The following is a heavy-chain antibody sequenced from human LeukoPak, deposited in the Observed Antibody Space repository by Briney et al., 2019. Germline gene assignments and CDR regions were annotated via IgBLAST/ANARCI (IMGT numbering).Heavy chain of an antibody. Sequence: ASVKVSCKASGYTFTSYDINWVRQATGQGLEWMGWMNPNSGNTGYAQKFQGRVTMARNTSISTAYMELSSLRSEDTAVYYCARGPPSSGWYGFGWFDPWGQGTLVTVSS. D-gene: IGHD6-19*01. CDR1: GYTFTSYD. V-gene: IGHV1-8*01. J-gene: IGHJ5*02. CDR2: MNPNSGNT. CDR3: ARGPPSSGWYGFGWFDP.